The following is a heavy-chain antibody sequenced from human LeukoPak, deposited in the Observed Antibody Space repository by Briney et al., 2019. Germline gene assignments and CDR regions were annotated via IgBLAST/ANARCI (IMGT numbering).Heavy chain of an antibody. D-gene: IGHD6-13*01. CDR1: GGSFSGYY. CDR2: INHSGST. V-gene: IGHV4-34*01. J-gene: IGHJ4*02. CDR3: ASGGQQLPIDY. Sequence: SETLSLTCAVYGGSFSGYYWSWIRQPPGKGLEWIGEINHSGSTNYNPSLKSRVTISVDTSKNQFSLKLSSVTAADTAVYYCASGGQQLPIDYWGQGTLVTVSS.